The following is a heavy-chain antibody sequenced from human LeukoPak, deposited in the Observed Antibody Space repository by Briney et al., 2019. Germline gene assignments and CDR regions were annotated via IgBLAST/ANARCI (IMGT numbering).Heavy chain of an antibody. CDR2: IFSSGDT. CDR3: ARGISDD. V-gene: IGHV4-4*07. CDR1: GGSTSTSY. Sequence: SETLSLTCTVSGGSTSTSYWSWIRQPAGKGLEWIGRIFSSGDTNYNPSLKGRVTLSIDTSKNQFSLILTSVTAADTAAYYCARGISDDWGQGTLVTVSS. D-gene: IGHD1-14*01. J-gene: IGHJ4*02.